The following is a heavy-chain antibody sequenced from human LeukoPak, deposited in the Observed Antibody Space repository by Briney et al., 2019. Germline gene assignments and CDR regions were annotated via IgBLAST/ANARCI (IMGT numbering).Heavy chain of an antibody. V-gene: IGHV4-30-4*07. Sequence: PSETLSLTCAVSGGSISSGGYSWSWIRQPPGRGLEWIGYIYYSGNTYYNPSLQSRVTISVDTSKNQFSLKLSSVTAADTAVYYCARDPLLYCSGGWCNYDAFDIWGQGTMVTVSS. J-gene: IGHJ3*02. CDR3: ARDPLLYCSGGWCNYDAFDI. D-gene: IGHD2-15*01. CDR2: IYYSGNT. CDR1: GGSISSGGYS.